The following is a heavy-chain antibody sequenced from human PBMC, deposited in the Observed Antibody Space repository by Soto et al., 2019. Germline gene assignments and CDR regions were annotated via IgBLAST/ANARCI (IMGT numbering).Heavy chain of an antibody. CDR3: AREYYDSSDSDGWFDP. D-gene: IGHD3-22*01. CDR1: GGSISSGNYH. V-gene: IGHV4-30-4*01. CDR2: IYYSGNS. J-gene: IGHJ5*02. Sequence: SETLSLTCTVSGGSISSGNYHWSWVRQPPGKGLEWIGYIYYSGNSYYNPSLRSRLTISIDTSKNQFSLTLSSVTAADTAFYYCAREYYDSSDSDGWFDPWGQGTLVTISS.